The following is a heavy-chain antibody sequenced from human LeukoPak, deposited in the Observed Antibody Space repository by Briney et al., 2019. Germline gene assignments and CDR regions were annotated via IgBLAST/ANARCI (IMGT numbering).Heavy chain of an antibody. J-gene: IGHJ4*02. CDR3: ARAGQSDY. V-gene: IGHV3-11*01. CDR2: ISGSSRTI. CDR1: GFTFSDFY. Sequence: SGGSLRLSCAASGFTFSDFYMTWIRQAPGKGLEWVSSISGSSRTISYADSVKGRFTTSRDNAKNSLFLQLNSLRAEDTAVYYCARAGQSDYWGQGTLVTVSS.